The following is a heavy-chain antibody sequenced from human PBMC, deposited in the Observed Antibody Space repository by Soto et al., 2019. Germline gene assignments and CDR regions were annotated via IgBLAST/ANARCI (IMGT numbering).Heavy chain of an antibody. D-gene: IGHD2-15*01. J-gene: IGHJ4*02. V-gene: IGHV3-23*01. Sequence: DVELLESGGGLVQPEGSLRLSCAASGFTFSTYAMGWVRQAPGKGLEWVSVVSSGGGTHYADSVKGRFTVSRDNSKNTLSLQMNSLRADDTAVYYCAKRRGAGGHFDYWGQGALVTVSS. CDR3: AKRRGAGGHFDY. CDR2: VSSGGGT. CDR1: GFTFSTYA.